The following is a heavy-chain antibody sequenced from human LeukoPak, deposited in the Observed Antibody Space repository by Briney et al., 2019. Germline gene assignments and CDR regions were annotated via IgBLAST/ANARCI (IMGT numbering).Heavy chain of an antibody. CDR1: GGSISSGGYY. D-gene: IGHD3-22*01. Sequence: PSQTLSLTCTVSGGSISSGGYYWSWLRQHPGKGLEWIGYIYYSGSTYYNPSLKSRVTISVDTSKNQFSLKLSSVTAADTAVYYCAQYYYDSSGYNWFDPWGQGTLVTVSS. CDR2: IYYSGST. CDR3: AQYYYDSSGYNWFDP. V-gene: IGHV4-31*03. J-gene: IGHJ5*02.